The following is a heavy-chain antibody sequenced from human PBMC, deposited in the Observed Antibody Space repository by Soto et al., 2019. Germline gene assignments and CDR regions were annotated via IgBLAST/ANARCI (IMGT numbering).Heavy chain of an antibody. J-gene: IGHJ4*02. Sequence: EVQLLESGGGFVQPGESLRLSCAASGFTFILSAMSWVRQAPGRGLDWVSSLSGGGSTTDYADSVKGRFTISIDNSKNKVHLQMNSLRAEDTAVYYCAKGPEYDILTGCDYWGQGALVTVSS. CDR1: GFTFILSA. CDR3: AKGPEYDILTGCDY. CDR2: LSGGGSTT. D-gene: IGHD3-9*01. V-gene: IGHV3-23*01.